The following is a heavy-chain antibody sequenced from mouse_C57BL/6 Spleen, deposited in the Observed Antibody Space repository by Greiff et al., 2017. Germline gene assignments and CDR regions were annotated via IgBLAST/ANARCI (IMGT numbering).Heavy chain of an antibody. CDR1: GFTFSSYG. Sequence: EVKLVESGGDLVKPGGSLKLSCAASGFTFSSYGMSWVRQTPDKRLEWVATISSGGSYTYYPDSVKGRFTIARDNSKNTLYLQMKSLKSEDTAMYYCARHNYDYGSSRGAMDYWCQGTSVTVSS. J-gene: IGHJ4*01. V-gene: IGHV5-6*01. CDR3: ARHNYDYGSSRGAMDY. CDR2: ISSGGSYT. D-gene: IGHD1-1*01.